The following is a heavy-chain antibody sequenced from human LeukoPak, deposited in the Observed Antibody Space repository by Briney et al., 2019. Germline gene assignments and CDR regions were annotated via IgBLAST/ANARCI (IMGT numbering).Heavy chain of an antibody. CDR2: IYYSGST. CDR3: ARDHGEMGAFDI. J-gene: IGHJ3*02. CDR1: GGSISSYY. D-gene: IGHD7-27*01. Sequence: KPSETLSLTCTVPGGSISSYYWSWIRQPPRKGLEWIGYIYYSGSTNYNPSLKSRVTISVDTSKNQFSLKLSSVTAADTAVYYCARDHGEMGAFDIWGQGTMVTVSS. V-gene: IGHV4-59*01.